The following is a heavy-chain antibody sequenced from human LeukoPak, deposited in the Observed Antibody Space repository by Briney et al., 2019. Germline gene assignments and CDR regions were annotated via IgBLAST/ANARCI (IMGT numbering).Heavy chain of an antibody. V-gene: IGHV3-7*01. CDR2: IKQDGSEK. CDR3: ARDRYSST. Sequence: GGSLRLSCAASGFTFNNYAMSWVRQAPGKGLEWVANIKQDGSEKYYVDFVKGRFTISRDNAKNSLYLQMNSLRGDDTAVYYCARDRYSSTWGQGTLVTVSS. CDR1: GFTFNNYA. D-gene: IGHD6-13*01. J-gene: IGHJ5*02.